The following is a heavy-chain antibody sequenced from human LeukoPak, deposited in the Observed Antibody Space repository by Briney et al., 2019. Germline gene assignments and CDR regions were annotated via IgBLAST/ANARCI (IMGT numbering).Heavy chain of an antibody. CDR3: AGGSMVRGVIFDY. J-gene: IGHJ4*02. D-gene: IGHD3-10*01. V-gene: IGHV3-48*03. CDR1: GFTFSSYE. CDR2: ISSSGTTI. Sequence: GGSLRLSCAASGFTFSSYEMNGVRRAPGKGLEWVSYISSSGTTIYYADSVKGRFTISRDNAKNSLFLQMNSLRAEDTAVYYCAGGSMVRGVIFDYWGQGTLVTVSS.